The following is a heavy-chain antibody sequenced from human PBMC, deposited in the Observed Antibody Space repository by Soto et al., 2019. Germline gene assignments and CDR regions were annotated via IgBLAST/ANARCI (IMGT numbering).Heavy chain of an antibody. CDR2: IYYIGTT. CDR1: GGSIGSTSYY. Sequence: QLQLQESGPGLVKPSGTLSLTCAVSGGSIGSTSYYWGWIRQPPGKGLEWIASIYYIGTTYYNPSLQSRVTISIDTSKNQFSLHLTTVTAADTAVYYCARHCPEYGAWNWFDPWGQGTLVTVSS. D-gene: IGHD3-10*01. V-gene: IGHV4-39*01. CDR3: ARHCPEYGAWNWFDP. J-gene: IGHJ5*02.